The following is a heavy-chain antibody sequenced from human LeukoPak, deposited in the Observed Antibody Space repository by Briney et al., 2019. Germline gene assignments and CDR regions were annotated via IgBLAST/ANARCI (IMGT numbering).Heavy chain of an antibody. CDR3: AKDGAIVVVPAAPTYYYMDV. D-gene: IGHD2-2*01. Sequence: GGSLRLSCAASGFTFSSYEMNWVRQAPGKGLEWVSAISGSGGSTYYADSVKGRFTISRDNSKNTLYLQMNSLRAEDTAVYYCAKDGAIVVVPAAPTYYYMDVWGKGTTVTISS. CDR1: GFTFSSYE. V-gene: IGHV3-23*01. CDR2: ISGSGGST. J-gene: IGHJ6*03.